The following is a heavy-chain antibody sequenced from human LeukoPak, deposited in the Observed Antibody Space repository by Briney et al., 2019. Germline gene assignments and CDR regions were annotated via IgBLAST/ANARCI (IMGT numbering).Heavy chain of an antibody. J-gene: IGHJ4*02. Sequence: SETLSLTCAVYGGSFSGYYWSWIRQPPGKGLEWIGEINHSGSTNYNPSLKSRVTISVDTSKNQFSLKPSSVTAADTAVYYCAREDGDSPQYYWGQGTLVTVSS. CDR2: INHSGST. V-gene: IGHV4-34*01. CDR3: AREDGDSPQYY. CDR1: GGSFSGYY. D-gene: IGHD4-17*01.